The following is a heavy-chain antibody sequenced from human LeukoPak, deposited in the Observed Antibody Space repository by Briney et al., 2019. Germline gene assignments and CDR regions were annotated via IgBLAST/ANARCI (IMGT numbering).Heavy chain of an antibody. CDR3: ARRAPTLDGSNLYYFDY. J-gene: IGHJ4*02. D-gene: IGHD5-24*01. V-gene: IGHV1-69*01. CDR2: IIPIFGTA. CDR1: GGTFSTYA. Sequence: SVKVSCKASGGTFSTYAINWVRRAPGQGLEWMGGIIPIFGTANYAQKFQGRVTITADESTTTAYMDLSSLRSEDTAVYYCARRAPTLDGSNLYYFDYWGQGTLVTVSS.